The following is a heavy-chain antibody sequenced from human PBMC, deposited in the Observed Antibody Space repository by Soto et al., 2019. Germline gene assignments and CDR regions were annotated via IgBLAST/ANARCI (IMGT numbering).Heavy chain of an antibody. D-gene: IGHD2-15*01. CDR3: ARDMVVVVVAATPRGAFDI. CDR1: GGSFSGYY. V-gene: IGHV4-34*01. J-gene: IGHJ3*02. CDR2: INHSGST. Sequence: PSETLSLTSAVYGGSFSGYYWSWIRQPPGKGLEWIGEINHSGSTNYNPSLKSRVTISVDTSKNQFSLKLSSVTAADTAVYYCARDMVVVVVAATPRGAFDIWGQGTMVTVSS.